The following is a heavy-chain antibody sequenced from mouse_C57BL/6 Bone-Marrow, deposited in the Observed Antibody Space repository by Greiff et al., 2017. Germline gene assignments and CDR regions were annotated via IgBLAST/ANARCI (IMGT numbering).Heavy chain of an antibody. CDR3: ARRFDDGYYYYFDY. Sequence: DVQLVESGGDLVKPGGSLKLSCAASGFTFSSYGMSWVRQTPDKRLEWVATISSGGSYTYYPDSVKGRFTISRDNAKNTLYLQLSSLTSEDTAMYYCARRFDDGYYYYFDYWGQGTTLTVSS. J-gene: IGHJ2*01. CDR2: ISSGGSYT. CDR1: GFTFSSYG. D-gene: IGHD2-3*01. V-gene: IGHV5-6*01.